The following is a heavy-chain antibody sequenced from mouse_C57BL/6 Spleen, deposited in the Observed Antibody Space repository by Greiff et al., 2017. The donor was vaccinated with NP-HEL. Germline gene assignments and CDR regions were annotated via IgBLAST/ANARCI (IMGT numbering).Heavy chain of an antibody. V-gene: IGHV1-64*01. J-gene: IGHJ3*01. Sequence: QVQLQQSGAELVKPGASVKLSCKASGYTFTSYWMHWVKQRPGQGLEWIGMIHPNSGSTNYNEKFKSKATLTVDKSSSTAYMQLSSLTSEDSAVYYCARPLYDYSFFAYWGQGTLVTVSA. CDR2: IHPNSGST. CDR1: GYTFTSYW. D-gene: IGHD2-4*01. CDR3: ARPLYDYSFFAY.